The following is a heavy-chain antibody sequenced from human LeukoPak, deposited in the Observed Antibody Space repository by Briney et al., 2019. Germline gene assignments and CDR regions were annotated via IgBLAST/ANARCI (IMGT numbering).Heavy chain of an antibody. CDR2: ISYDGSNK. CDR3: PRSPTTVTTLDY. CDR1: GFTFSSYA. Sequence: PGRSLRLSCAASGFTFSSYAMHWVRQAPGKGLEWVAVISYDGSNKYYADSVKGRFTISRDNSKNTLYLQMNSLRAEDKAVYYCPRSPTTVTTLDYWGQGPWSPSPQ. V-gene: IGHV3-30*01. J-gene: IGHJ4*02. D-gene: IGHD4-11*01.